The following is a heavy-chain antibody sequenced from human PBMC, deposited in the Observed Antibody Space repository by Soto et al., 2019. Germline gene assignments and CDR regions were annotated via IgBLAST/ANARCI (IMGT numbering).Heavy chain of an antibody. CDR3: ASFFSDFWSGYSSDYYYYGMDV. D-gene: IGHD3-3*01. J-gene: IGHJ6*02. V-gene: IGHV1-69*13. CDR2: IIPIFGTA. Sequence: SVKVSCKASGGTFSSYAISWVRQAPGQGLEWMGGIIPIFGTANYAQKFQGRVTITADESTSTAYMELSSLRSEDTAVYYCASFFSDFWSGYSSDYYYYGMDVWGQGTRVTVSS. CDR1: GGTFSSYA.